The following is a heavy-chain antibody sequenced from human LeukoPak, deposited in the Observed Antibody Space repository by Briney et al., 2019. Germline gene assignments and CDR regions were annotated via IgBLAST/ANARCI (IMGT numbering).Heavy chain of an antibody. CDR2: ISGSGGST. CDR1: GFTFSSYA. CDR3: TTDTYCSSSRCWVDV. J-gene: IGHJ6*02. V-gene: IGHV3-23*01. D-gene: IGHD2-2*01. Sequence: GGSLRLSCAASGFTFSSYAMSWVRQAPGKGLEWVSVISGSGGSTYYADSVKGRFSISRDNSKNTLYLQMNSLKSEDTAVYYCTTDTYCSSSRCWVDVWGQGTTVTVSS.